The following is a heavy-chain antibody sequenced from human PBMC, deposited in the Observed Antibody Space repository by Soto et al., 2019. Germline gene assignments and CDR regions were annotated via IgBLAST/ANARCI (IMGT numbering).Heavy chain of an antibody. D-gene: IGHD3-3*01. CDR3: ARRIYYDFWSGYYNAYSYYGMDV. J-gene: IGHJ6*02. V-gene: IGHV1-8*01. CDR2: MNPNSGNT. CDR1: GYTFTSYD. Sequence: ASVKVSCKTSGYTFTSYDINWVRQATGQGLEWMGWMNPNSGNTGYAQKFQGRVTMTRNTSISTAYMELSSLRSEDTAVYYCARRIYYDFWSGYYNAYSYYGMDVWGQGHTVTVSS.